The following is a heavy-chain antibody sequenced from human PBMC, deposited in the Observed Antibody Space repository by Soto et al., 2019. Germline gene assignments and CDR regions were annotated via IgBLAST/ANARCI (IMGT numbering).Heavy chain of an antibody. V-gene: IGHV1-69*12. D-gene: IGHD6-19*01. Sequence: QVQLVQSGAEVKKPGSSVKVSCKASGGTFSSYAISWVRQAPGQGLEWMGGIIPIFGTANYAQKFQRRVTITADESTSTAYMELSSLRSEDTAVYYCARDKGYSRGWQIVGNWFDPWGQGTLVTVSS. CDR2: IIPIFGTA. CDR1: GGTFSSYA. CDR3: ARDKGYSRGWQIVGNWFDP. J-gene: IGHJ5*02.